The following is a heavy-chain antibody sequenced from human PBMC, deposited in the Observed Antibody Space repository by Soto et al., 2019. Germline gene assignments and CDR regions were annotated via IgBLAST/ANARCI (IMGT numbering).Heavy chain of an antibody. Sequence: PGESLKISCKGSGYSFTSYWISWVRQMPGKGLEWMGRIDPSVSYTNYSPSFQGHVTISADKSISTAYLQWSSLKASDTAMYYCARSGSSGYYFDYWGQGTLVTVSS. J-gene: IGHJ4*02. CDR2: IDPSVSYT. D-gene: IGHD1-26*01. V-gene: IGHV5-10-1*01. CDR1: GYSFTSYW. CDR3: ARSGSSGYYFDY.